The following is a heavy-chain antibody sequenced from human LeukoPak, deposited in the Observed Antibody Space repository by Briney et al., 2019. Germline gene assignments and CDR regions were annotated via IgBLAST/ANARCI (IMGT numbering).Heavy chain of an antibody. V-gene: IGHV1-8*03. CDR2: MNPNSGNT. CDR1: GYTFTSYD. D-gene: IGHD4-11*01. J-gene: IGHJ6*03. CDR3: ARGSTVTNYYYYYMDV. Sequence: GASVKVSCKASGYTFTSYDINWVRQATGQGLEWMGWMNPNSGNTGYAQKFQGRVTITRNTSISTAYMELSSLRSEDTAVYYCARGSTVTNYYYYYMDVWGKGTTVTVSS.